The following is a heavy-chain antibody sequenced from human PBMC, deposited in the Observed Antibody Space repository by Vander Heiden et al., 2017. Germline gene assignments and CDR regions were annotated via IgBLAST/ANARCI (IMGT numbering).Heavy chain of an antibody. V-gene: IGHV3-48*02. CDR1: GFTFSSYS. J-gene: IGHJ5*02. CDR3: ARDSRSLHLHWFDP. Sequence: EVQLVESGGGLVQPGGSLRLSCAASGFTFSSYSMNWVRQAPGKGLEWVSYISSSSSTIYYADSVKGRFTISRDNAKNSLYLQMNSLRDEDTAVYYCARDSRSLHLHWFDPWGQGTLVTVSS. D-gene: IGHD3-16*02. CDR2: ISSSSSTI.